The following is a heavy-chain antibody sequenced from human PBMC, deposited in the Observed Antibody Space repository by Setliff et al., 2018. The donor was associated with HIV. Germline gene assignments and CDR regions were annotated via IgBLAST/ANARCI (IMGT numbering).Heavy chain of an antibody. J-gene: IGHJ4*02. D-gene: IGHD6-19*01. CDR1: GGSISSTNHY. CDR2: IYYSGST. V-gene: IGHV4-39*07. CDR3: ARGGGGGWLDFHY. Sequence: SETLSLTCNFSGGSISSTNHYWGWIRQPPGKGLEWIGSIYYSGSTYYKPSLKSRVTISVDTSKNQFSLKLNSVTAADTAVYYCARGGGGGWLDFHYWGQGTLVTVSS.